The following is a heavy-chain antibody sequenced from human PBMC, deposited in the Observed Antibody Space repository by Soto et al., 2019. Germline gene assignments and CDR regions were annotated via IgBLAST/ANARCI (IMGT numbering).Heavy chain of an antibody. Sequence: EVQLLESGGGLVQPGGSLRLSCVASGFTFSSYDMRWVRQAPGKGLEWVSGIDVGGGSAYYADSVKGRFTIYRDNSKNTLHLQLNSRRSEDTAIYYCAKEDDAWTNGHFNVWGQGTVVTVSS. V-gene: IGHV3-23*01. CDR2: IDVGGGSA. CDR3: AKEDDAWTNGHFNV. CDR1: GFTFSSYD. J-gene: IGHJ3*01. D-gene: IGHD2-8*01.